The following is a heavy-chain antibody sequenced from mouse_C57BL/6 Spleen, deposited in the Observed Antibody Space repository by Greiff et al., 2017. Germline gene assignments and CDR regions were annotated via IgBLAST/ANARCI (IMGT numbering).Heavy chain of an antibody. D-gene: IGHD1-1*01. CDR1: GYTFTDYY. CDR3: ARPYYGSSYDYAMDY. V-gene: IGHV1-77*01. Sequence: VQLQQSGAELVKPGASVKISCKASGYTFTDYYINWVKQRPGQGLEWIGKIGPGSGSTYYTEQFKGNATLTADKSSSTAYMQLSSLTSEDSAVYFCARPYYGSSYDYAMDYWCQGTSVTVSS. CDR2: IGPGSGST. J-gene: IGHJ4*01.